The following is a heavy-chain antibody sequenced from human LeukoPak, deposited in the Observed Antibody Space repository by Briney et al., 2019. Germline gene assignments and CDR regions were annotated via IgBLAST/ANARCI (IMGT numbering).Heavy chain of an antibody. J-gene: IGHJ4*02. V-gene: IGHV4-59*08. CDR2: IYYSGSI. CDR1: GGSISSCY. CDR3: ARGNVDYVWGSYRYTWNDY. Sequence: SETLSLTCTVSGGSISSCYWSWIRQPPGKGLEWIGYIYYSGSINYNPSLKSRVTISVDTSKNQFSLKLSSVTAADTAVYYCARGNVDYVWGSYRYTWNDYWGQGTLVTVSS. D-gene: IGHD3-16*02.